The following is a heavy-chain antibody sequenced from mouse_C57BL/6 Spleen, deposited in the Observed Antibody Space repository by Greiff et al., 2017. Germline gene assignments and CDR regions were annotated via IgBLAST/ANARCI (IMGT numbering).Heavy chain of an antibody. J-gene: IGHJ1*03. Sequence: EVQVVESGGGLVKPGGSLKLSCAASGFTFSDYGMHWVRQAPEKGLEWVAYISSGSSTIYYADTVKGRFTISRDNAKNTLFLQMTSLRSEDTAMYYGARRAGWGYFDVWGTGTTVTVSS. V-gene: IGHV5-17*01. CDR2: ISSGSSTI. CDR3: ARRAGWGYFDV. CDR1: GFTFSDYG. D-gene: IGHD1-1*02.